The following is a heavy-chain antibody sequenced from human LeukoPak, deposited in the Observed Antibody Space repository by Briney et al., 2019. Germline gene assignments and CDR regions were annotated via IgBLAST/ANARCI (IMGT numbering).Heavy chain of an antibody. CDR3: VRQMIRFWFDP. D-gene: IGHD3-16*01. V-gene: IGHV3-7*01. Sequence: GGSLRLSCAASGFTFSSYGMSWVRQAPGKGREWVADINPDGSRKYSVDSVKGRFTISRDNDRNAVLLQMNSLRDDDTAVYYCVRQMIRFWFDPWGQGSRVTVSS. CDR2: INPDGSRK. J-gene: IGHJ5*02. CDR1: GFTFSSYG.